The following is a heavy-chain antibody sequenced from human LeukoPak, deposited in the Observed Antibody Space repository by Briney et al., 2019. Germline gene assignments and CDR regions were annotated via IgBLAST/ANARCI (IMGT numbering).Heavy chain of an antibody. CDR1: GFTFSSYA. CDR3: AKGVRWFGPNDYFDY. CDR2: ISGSGGST. J-gene: IGHJ4*02. V-gene: IGHV3-23*01. D-gene: IGHD3-10*01. Sequence: GGSLRLSCAASGFTFSSYAMRWVRQAPGKGLEWVSAISGSGGSTYYADSVKGRLTISRDNSKNTLYLQMNSLRAEDTAVYYCAKGVRWFGPNDYFDYWGQGTLVTVSS.